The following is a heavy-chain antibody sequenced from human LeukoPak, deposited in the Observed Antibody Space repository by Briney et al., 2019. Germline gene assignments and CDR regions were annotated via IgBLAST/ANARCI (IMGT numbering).Heavy chain of an antibody. V-gene: IGHV4-31*03. CDR1: GGSLSSGGYY. Sequence: SETLSLTCTVSGGSLSSGGYYWSWLRQHPGTGLEWIGYIYYSGSTYYNPSLRSRVTISVDTSKNQFSLKLASMTAADAAIFYCASVNYVDYGFDYWGQGTLVTVSS. J-gene: IGHJ4*02. D-gene: IGHD4-17*01. CDR3: ASVNYVDYGFDY. CDR2: IYYSGST.